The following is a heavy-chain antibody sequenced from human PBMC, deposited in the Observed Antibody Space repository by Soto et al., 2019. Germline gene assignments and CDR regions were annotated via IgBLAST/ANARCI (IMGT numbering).Heavy chain of an antibody. D-gene: IGHD3-22*01. J-gene: IGHJ3*02. Sequence: PGGSLRLSCAASGFTFSSYWMSWVRQAPGKGLEWVANIKQDGSEKYYVDSVKGRFTISRDNAKNSLYLQMNSLRAEYTAVFFCARDLWLIAALGAFDIWGQGTMVTVS. CDR3: ARDLWLIAALGAFDI. V-gene: IGHV3-7*01. CDR1: GFTFSSYW. CDR2: IKQDGSEK.